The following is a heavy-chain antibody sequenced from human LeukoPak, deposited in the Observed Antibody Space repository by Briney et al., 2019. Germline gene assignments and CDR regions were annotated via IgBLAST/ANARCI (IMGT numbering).Heavy chain of an antibody. V-gene: IGHV3-23*01. CDR2: ISGSGGST. Sequence: GGSLRLSCAASGFTFNSYAMSWVRQAPGEGLEWVSTISGSGGSTYCADSVKRRFTISRDNSKNTLYLQMNSRRAEDTAPYYCAKDFDYWGQGTLVTVSS. J-gene: IGHJ4*02. CDR3: AKDFDY. CDR1: GFTFNSYA.